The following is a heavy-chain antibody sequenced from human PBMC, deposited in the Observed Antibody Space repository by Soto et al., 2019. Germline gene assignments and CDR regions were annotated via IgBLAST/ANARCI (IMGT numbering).Heavy chain of an antibody. D-gene: IGHD3-10*01. CDR3: ARTMVRGVISYYYYGMDV. J-gene: IGHJ6*02. V-gene: IGHV2-26*01. CDR1: GFSLSNARMG. CDR2: IFSNDEK. Sequence: QVTLKESGPVLVKPTETLTLTCTVSGFSLSNARMGVSWIRQPPGKALEWLAHIFSNDEKSYSTSLKSRLTISKDTAKSQVGLTMTNMDPVDTATYYCARTMVRGVISYYYYGMDVWGQGTTVTVSS.